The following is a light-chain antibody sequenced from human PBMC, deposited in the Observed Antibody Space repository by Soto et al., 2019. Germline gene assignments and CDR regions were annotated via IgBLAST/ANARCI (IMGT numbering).Light chain of an antibody. V-gene: IGKV1-33*01. J-gene: IGKJ2*01. CDR3: QQYGNFPYT. CDR1: QDITKY. CDR2: GAS. Sequence: DIQMTQSPSSLSASVGDRVTITCQASQDITKYLNWYQQKPGKAPKLLIYGASSLETGVPPRFTGSGSATHFTFTISSLQPEDVAAYYCQQYGNFPYTFGQGTELKIK.